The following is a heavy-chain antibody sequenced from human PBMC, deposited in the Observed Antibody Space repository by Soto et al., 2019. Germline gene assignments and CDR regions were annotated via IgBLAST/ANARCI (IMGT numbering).Heavy chain of an antibody. CDR2: IKYDSSEI. V-gene: IGHV3-7*05. CDR3: ATWSFSHWFDY. D-gene: IGHD1-1*01. CDR1: GFPFSNYW. Sequence: DVLLVESGGGLVQPGGSLRLSCAGSGFPFSNYWMGWVRQAPGKRPQWVGNIKYDSSEINCADSDSVRGGFAISRDNAKQTLFLQLNRLSVEGTGVYYCATWSFSHWFDYWGQGTLVTVSS. J-gene: IGHJ4*02.